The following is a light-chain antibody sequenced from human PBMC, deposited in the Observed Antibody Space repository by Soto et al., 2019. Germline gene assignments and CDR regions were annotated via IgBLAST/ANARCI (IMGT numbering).Light chain of an antibody. CDR3: KQRSKWPIT. CDR1: QSVSSSY. V-gene: IGKV3D-20*02. CDR2: GAS. J-gene: IGKJ5*01. Sequence: EIVLTQSPGTLSLSPGERATLSCRASQSVSSSYLVWHQQKPGQAPRLLIYGASSRATGIQDRFSGSGSGTDFTLTISRLEPEDFAVYYCKQRSKWPITFGQGTRLEIK.